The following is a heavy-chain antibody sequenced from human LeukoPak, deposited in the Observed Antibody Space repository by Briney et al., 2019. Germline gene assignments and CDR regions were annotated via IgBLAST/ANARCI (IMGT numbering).Heavy chain of an antibody. V-gene: IGHV4-39*07. D-gene: IGHD6-13*01. CDR1: GGSINSSSYY. CDR2: IYYSGST. J-gene: IGHJ4*02. Sequence: PSETLSLTCTVSGGSINSSSYYWGWIRQPPGKGLEWIGSIYYSGSTYYNPSLKSRVTISVDTSKNQFSLRLSSVTAADTAVYYCARVTGYMTEDYFDYWGQGTLITVSS. CDR3: ARVTGYMTEDYFDY.